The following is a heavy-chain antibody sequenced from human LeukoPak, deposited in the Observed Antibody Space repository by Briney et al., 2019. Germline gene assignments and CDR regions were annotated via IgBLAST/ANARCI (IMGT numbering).Heavy chain of an antibody. CDR1: GYSISSGYY. Sequence: SETLFLTCTVPGYSISSGYYWGWIRQPPGKGLEWIGSIYHSGSTYYNPSLKSRVTISVDTSKNQFSLKLSSVTAADTAVYYCATSYSGSYRFDYWGQGTLVTVSS. CDR3: ATSYSGSYRFDY. V-gene: IGHV4-38-2*02. CDR2: IYHSGST. J-gene: IGHJ4*02. D-gene: IGHD1-26*01.